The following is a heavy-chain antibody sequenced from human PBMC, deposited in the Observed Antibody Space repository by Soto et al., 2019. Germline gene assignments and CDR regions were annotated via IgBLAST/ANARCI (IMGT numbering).Heavy chain of an antibody. D-gene: IGHD2-21*02. CDR1: GGTFSSYT. Sequence: SVKVSCKASGGTFSSYTISWVRQAPGQGLEWMGGIIPIFGAANYAQRFQGRVTITADESTSTAYMELSSLRSEDTAVYYCAVQVVTADGYYYYGMDVWGQGATVTVSS. CDR2: IIPIFGAA. J-gene: IGHJ6*01. V-gene: IGHV1-69*13. CDR3: AVQVVTADGYYYYGMDV.